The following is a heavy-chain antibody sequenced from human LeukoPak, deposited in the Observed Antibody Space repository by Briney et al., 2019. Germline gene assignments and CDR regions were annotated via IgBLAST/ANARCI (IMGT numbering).Heavy chain of an antibody. CDR3: ARLTGTTEGLPDWFDP. Sequence: SETLSLTCTVSGYSISSGYYWDWIRQPPGKGLEWIGTLSHSGSSYYNPSLKSRVTISVDTSKNQFSLNLSSVTAADTAVYYCARLTGTTEGLPDWFDPWGQGILVTVSS. CDR1: GYSISSGYY. V-gene: IGHV4-38-2*02. CDR2: LSHSGSS. D-gene: IGHD1-20*01. J-gene: IGHJ5*02.